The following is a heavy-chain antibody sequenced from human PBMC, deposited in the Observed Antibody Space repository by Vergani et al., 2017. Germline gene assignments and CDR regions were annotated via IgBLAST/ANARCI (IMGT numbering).Heavy chain of an antibody. CDR3: AEDRVAAADTFDY. CDR2: ISGSGGST. Sequence: EVQLLESGGGLVQPGGSLRLSCAASGFTFSSYAMSWVRQAPGKGLEWVSAISGSGGSTYYADAVKGRFTISRDNTKNTLYLQMNSLRAEDTAVYYCAEDRVAAADTFDYWGQGTLVTVSS. J-gene: IGHJ4*02. V-gene: IGHV3-23*01. CDR1: GFTFSSYA. D-gene: IGHD6-13*01.